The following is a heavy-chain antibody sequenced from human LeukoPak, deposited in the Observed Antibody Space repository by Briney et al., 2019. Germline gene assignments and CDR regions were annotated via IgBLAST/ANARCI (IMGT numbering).Heavy chain of an antibody. CDR1: GFTFSAYN. CDR2: ITSNGGLI. CDR3: ARDRIYYNILTGYVPLDF. Sequence: GWSLRLSWAAAGFTFSAYNMNWVRQAPGKGLEWGSFITSNGGLIHYTDSVMGRFTISRDNTNASVYLQMSSLRAEDTAVYFCARDRIYYNILTGYVPLDFWGQGTLVTVSS. V-gene: IGHV3-48*04. D-gene: IGHD3-9*01. J-gene: IGHJ4*02.